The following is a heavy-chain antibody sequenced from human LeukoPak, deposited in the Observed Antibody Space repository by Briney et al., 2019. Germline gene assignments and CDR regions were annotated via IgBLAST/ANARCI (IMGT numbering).Heavy chain of an antibody. D-gene: IGHD6-13*01. CDR2: INPNSGAT. CDR3: ASPSGSSWYSKYYFVH. Sequence: ASVKVSCKASGYTFTDHNMHWIRQAPGQGLEWMGWINPNSGATNYAQKFQGRVTMTRDTSISTVYMELNRLRSDDTAVDYCASPSGSSWYSKYYFVHWGQGTLVTVSS. J-gene: IGHJ4*02. V-gene: IGHV1-2*02. CDR1: GYTFTDHN.